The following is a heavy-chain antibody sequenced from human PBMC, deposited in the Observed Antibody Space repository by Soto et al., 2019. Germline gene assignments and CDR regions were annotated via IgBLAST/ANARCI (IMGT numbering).Heavy chain of an antibody. D-gene: IGHD2-2*01. V-gene: IGHV4-59*01. J-gene: IGHJ4*02. CDR2: ISYSGST. CDR1: GGSISSYY. CDR3: ARQGYCSSTSCSYYFDY. Sequence: PSETLSLTCTVSGGSISSYYWSWIRQPPGKGLEWIGYISYSGSTNYNPSLESRVIISVDTSKNQFSLKLSSVTAADTALYYCARQGYCSSTSCSYYFDYWGQGALVTVSS.